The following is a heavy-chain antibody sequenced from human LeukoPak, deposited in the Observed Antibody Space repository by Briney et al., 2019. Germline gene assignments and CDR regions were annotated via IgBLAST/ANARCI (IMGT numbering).Heavy chain of an antibody. J-gene: IGHJ6*02. V-gene: IGHV3-9*01. CDR2: ISWNSGTM. CDR3: AKDLDTMVRGLIIKPTYYYYGMDV. D-gene: IGHD3-10*01. CDR1: GFTFYDYA. Sequence: GGSLRLSCAASGFTFYDYAMHWVRQAPGKGLEWVSGISWNSGTMGYADSVKGRFTISRDNAKNSLYLQMNSLRAEDTALYYCAKDLDTMVRGLIIKPTYYYYGMDVWGQGTTVIVSS.